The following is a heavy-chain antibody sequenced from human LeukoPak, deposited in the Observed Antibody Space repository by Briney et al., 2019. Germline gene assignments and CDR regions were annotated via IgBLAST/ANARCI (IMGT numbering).Heavy chain of an antibody. D-gene: IGHD6-13*01. CDR3: ARDSGIAAAGCYYYGLDV. V-gene: IGHV1-18*01. J-gene: IGHJ6*02. Sequence: ASVTVSCKASGYTLSDFGITWVRQAPGQGLEWMGWISGYNGNTNNAQKIQGRVTMTTDTSTNTAYMELRSLRSDDTAVYYCARDSGIAAAGCYYYGLDVWGQGTTVTVSS. CDR2: ISGYNGNT. CDR1: GYTLSDFG.